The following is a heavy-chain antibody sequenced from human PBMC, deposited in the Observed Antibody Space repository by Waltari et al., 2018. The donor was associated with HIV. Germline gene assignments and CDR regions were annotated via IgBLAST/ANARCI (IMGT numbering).Heavy chain of an antibody. CDR3: VKDTGTVTPFYFDY. CDR1: GFRFDDYA. J-gene: IGHJ4*02. Sequence: EVKLVESGGGLVQPGRSLRLSCAASGFRFDDYAMQWVRQAPGKGLEWVSGISWNSGSVGYVESVKGRFTISRDNAKNSLYLQMNSLRTEDTALYYCVKDTGTVTPFYFDYWGRGAPVTVTS. V-gene: IGHV3-9*01. D-gene: IGHD6-13*01. CDR2: ISWNSGSV.